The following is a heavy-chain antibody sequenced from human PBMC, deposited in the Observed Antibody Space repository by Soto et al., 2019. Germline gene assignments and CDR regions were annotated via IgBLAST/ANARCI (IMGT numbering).Heavy chain of an antibody. Sequence: QVQLQESGPGLVRPSETLSLSCTVSGDSISSYYWSWFRQSPGKRIEWIGYVHHSWGSSSNPSLQSRVAISLNTSKSQCSLKVTSVTAPDTAVYYCARQGFGPLHGLVDVWGQGTTVTVSS. V-gene: IGHV4-59*08. CDR2: VHHSWGS. D-gene: IGHD3-10*01. CDR1: GDSISSYY. J-gene: IGHJ6*02. CDR3: ARQGFGPLHGLVDV.